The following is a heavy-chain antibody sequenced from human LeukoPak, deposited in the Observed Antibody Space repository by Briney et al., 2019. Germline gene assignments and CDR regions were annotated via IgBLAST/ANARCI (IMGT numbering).Heavy chain of an antibody. CDR2: ISWNSGSI. J-gene: IGHJ6*02. Sequence: GRSLRLSCAASGFTFDDYAMHWVRQAPGKGLEWVSGISWNSGSIGYADSVKGRFTISRDNAKNSLYLQMNSLRAEDTALYYCAKDTYYGSGSYYPLYYYYGMDVWGQGTTVTVSS. D-gene: IGHD3-10*01. V-gene: IGHV3-9*01. CDR3: AKDTYYGSGSYYPLYYYYGMDV. CDR1: GFTFDDYA.